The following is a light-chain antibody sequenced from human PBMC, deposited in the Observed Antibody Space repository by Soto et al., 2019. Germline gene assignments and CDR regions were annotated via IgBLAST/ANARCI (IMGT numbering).Light chain of an antibody. CDR2: GAS. J-gene: IGKJ1*01. CDR1: QSVSSN. CDR3: QQYNNWPRT. V-gene: IGKV3-15*01. Sequence: EIVMTQSPATLSVAPGERATLSCRASQSVSSNLAWYQQRPGQAPRLLIYGASTRATPIPARFSGTGSGTEFTLTISSLQSEDFAVYYCQQYNNWPRTFGQGTKVDIK.